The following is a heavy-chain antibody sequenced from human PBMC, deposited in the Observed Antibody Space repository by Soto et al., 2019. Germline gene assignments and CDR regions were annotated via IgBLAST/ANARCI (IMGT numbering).Heavy chain of an antibody. CDR3: ARDAVAMDY. CDR2: ISYDGSSK. J-gene: IGHJ4*02. D-gene: IGHD6-19*01. Sequence: GGSLRLSCAASEFTISSYSMHWVRQAPGKGLEWVAVISYDGSSKYNTDSVKGPFTISRDKSKNTVYLQMHSLTVEDTAVYYCARDAVAMDYWGQGTLVTVSS. CDR1: EFTISSYS. V-gene: IGHV3-30-3*01.